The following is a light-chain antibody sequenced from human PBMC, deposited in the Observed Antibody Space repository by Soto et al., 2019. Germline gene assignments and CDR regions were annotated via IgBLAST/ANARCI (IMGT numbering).Light chain of an antibody. J-gene: IGKJ4*01. CDR2: DTF. CDR1: QSVSNY. Sequence: EIVLTQSPATLSLSPGGRATLSCRASQSVSNYLAWYQQTPGQVPRLLIYDTFHRATGTPARFSGSGSGTDFPLTISSLESEDFAVYYWQHRANVVSFGGGTKVEIK. V-gene: IGKV3-11*01. CDR3: QHRANVVS.